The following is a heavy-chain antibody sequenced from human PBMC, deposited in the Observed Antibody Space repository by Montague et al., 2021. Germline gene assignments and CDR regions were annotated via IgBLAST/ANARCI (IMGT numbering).Heavy chain of an antibody. CDR2: VFYSGAT. J-gene: IGHJ4*02. CDR3: ARQGFYESGGFFI. D-gene: IGHD3-22*01. CDR1: GDSINGWY. Sequence: SQSLSLTCSVSGDSINGWYWSWIRQPPGKGLEWIGSVFYSGATNYNPSLKSRVTMSADTSKNQVSLKVNSVTAADTAVYYCARQGFYESGGFFIWGLGTLVTDSS. V-gene: IGHV4-59*01.